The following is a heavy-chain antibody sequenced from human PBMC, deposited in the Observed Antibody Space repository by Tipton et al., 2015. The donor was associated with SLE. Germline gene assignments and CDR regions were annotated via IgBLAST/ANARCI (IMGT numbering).Heavy chain of an antibody. CDR2: IYYSGST. V-gene: IGHV4-39*07. CDR1: GGSISSSSYY. D-gene: IGHD3-10*01. CDR3: ARDRLVRGVHFDY. J-gene: IGHJ4*02. Sequence: TLSLTCTVSGGSISSSSYYWGWIRQPPGKGLEWIGSIYYSGSTYYNPSPKSRVTISVDTSKNQFSLKLSSVTAADTAVYYCARDRLVRGVHFDYWGQGTLVTVSS.